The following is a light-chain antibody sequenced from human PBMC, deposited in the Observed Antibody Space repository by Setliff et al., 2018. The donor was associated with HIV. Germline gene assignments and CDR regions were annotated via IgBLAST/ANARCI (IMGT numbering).Light chain of an antibody. CDR2: GAS. Sequence: TLSVSPGERATLSCRTSQSISTNLAWYQQKPGQAPRLLIYGASTRATGIPARFSGSGSGTEFTLTISSRQSEDFAVYYCQQYYNWPQTFGQGTKMDIK. J-gene: IGKJ2*01. CDR1: QSISTN. V-gene: IGKV3-15*01. CDR3: QQYYNWPQT.